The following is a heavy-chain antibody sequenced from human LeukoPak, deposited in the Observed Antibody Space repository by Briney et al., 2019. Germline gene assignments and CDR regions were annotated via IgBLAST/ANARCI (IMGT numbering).Heavy chain of an antibody. CDR2: TYYRSKWYN. J-gene: IGHJ6*01. V-gene: IGHV6-1*01. Sequence: SQTLSLTCAISGDSVSSNTGAWNWTRQSPSRGLEWLGRTYYRSKWYNDYAVSLRGRITINPDTSNNQFSLQLNSVTPEDTAIYYCARHRSSRAPAGMGVDNYYYAMDVWGQGTTVTVSS. CDR1: GDSVSSNTGA. CDR3: ARHRSSRAPAGMGVDNYYYAMDV. D-gene: IGHD6-13*01.